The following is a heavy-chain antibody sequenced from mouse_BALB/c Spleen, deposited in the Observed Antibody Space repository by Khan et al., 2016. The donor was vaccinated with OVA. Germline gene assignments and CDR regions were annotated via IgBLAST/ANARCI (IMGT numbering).Heavy chain of an antibody. CDR3: AKADYKYDAYYAMDY. Sequence: QVQLKESGPGLVAPSQSLSITCSVSGFSLSRYNIHWVRQPPGKGLEWLGMIWGGGGTDYNSTLKSRLSISKDNSESQVFLKMNSLQTDDTAMYYCAKADYKYDAYYAMDYWGQGTSVTVSS. CDR2: IWGGGGT. J-gene: IGHJ4*01. D-gene: IGHD2-14*01. CDR1: GFSLSRYN. V-gene: IGHV2-6-4*01.